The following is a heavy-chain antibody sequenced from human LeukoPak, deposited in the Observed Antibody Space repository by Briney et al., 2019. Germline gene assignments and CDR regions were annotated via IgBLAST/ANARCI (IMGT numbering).Heavy chain of an antibody. Sequence: PSETLSLTCTVSGGSISSSGSYWGWIRQPPGMGLEWIGSIYYSGSTYYNPSLKSRVTISVDTSKNQFSLKLSSVTAADTAVYYCAREHCSGGSCYSIYYYYYMDVWGKGTTVTVSS. CDR3: AREHCSGGSCYSIYYYYYMDV. V-gene: IGHV4-39*07. D-gene: IGHD2-15*01. CDR2: IYYSGST. J-gene: IGHJ6*03. CDR1: GGSISSSGSY.